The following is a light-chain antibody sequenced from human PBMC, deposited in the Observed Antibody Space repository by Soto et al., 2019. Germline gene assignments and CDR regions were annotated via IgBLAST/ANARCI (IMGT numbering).Light chain of an antibody. CDR2: GAS. Sequence: DIVLTQSPGTLSLSPGERATLSCRASQSVSSNYLAWYQQTPGQAPRLLIHGASTRATGIPARFSGSGSGTEFTLTISSLQSEDFAFYYCQQYNDWPRTFGQGTEVDIK. J-gene: IGKJ1*01. CDR1: QSVSSNY. V-gene: IGKV3-15*01. CDR3: QQYNDWPRT.